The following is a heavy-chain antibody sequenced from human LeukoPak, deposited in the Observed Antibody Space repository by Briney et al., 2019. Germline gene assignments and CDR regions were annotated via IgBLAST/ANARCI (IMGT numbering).Heavy chain of an antibody. CDR3: ARPLGSPV. CDR1: AYSFNTEW. J-gene: IGHJ4*02. Sequence: GESLKISCKGSAYSFNTEWSGWVRQMPGKGLEWMGIIYPSDSDTRYSPSFQGQVIISADKSIGTTYLQWSSLKASDTAMYYCARPLGSPVWGQGTLVTVSS. CDR2: IYPSDSDT. V-gene: IGHV5-51*01.